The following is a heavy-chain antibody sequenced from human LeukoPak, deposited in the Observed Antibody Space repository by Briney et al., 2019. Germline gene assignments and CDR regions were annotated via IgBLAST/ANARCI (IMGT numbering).Heavy chain of an antibody. CDR3: ARTYCSGDCYSSRGWFDT. CDR1: GGTFSNYT. CDR2: IIPIFGTA. J-gene: IGHJ5*02. V-gene: IGHV1-69*06. Sequence: SVKVSCKTSGGTFSNYTISWVRQAPGQGLEWMGGIIPIFGTANYAQKFQGKVTITADKSTSTAYMDLSSLRFEDTAVYYCARTYCSGDCYSSRGWFDTWGQGTLVTVSS. D-gene: IGHD2-21*02.